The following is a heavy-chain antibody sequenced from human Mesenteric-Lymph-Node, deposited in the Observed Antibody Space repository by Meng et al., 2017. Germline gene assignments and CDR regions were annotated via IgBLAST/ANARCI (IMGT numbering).Heavy chain of an antibody. CDR1: GDKVSSNSAA. J-gene: IGHJ5*02. Sequence: QGTLEHARPGLVKPSQTLPLTCAISGDKVSSNSAAGSWIRQSPSRGLEWLGRTYYRSKYYNDYALSVKSRITINPDTSKNQFSLQLNSVTPEDTAIYYCARDWGDVRGGFDPWGHGTLVTVSS. CDR3: ARDWGDVRGGFDP. CDR2: TYYRSKYYN. V-gene: IGHV6-1*01. D-gene: IGHD3-10*02.